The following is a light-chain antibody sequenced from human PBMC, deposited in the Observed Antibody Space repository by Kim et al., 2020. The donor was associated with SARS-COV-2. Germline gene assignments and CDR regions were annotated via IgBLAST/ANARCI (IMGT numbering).Light chain of an antibody. CDR2: CAA. Sequence: LSVSHGDRSSLSCRTSQSHESIVLAWYQPKPGQAPMLPVHCAASRATGNPDIFAGGGSVTDFTLTLSRVEPEDFVIYYYQQYGATFGGGTKGDIK. CDR3: QQYGAT. J-gene: IGKJ4*01. V-gene: IGKV3-20*01. CDR1: QSHESIV.